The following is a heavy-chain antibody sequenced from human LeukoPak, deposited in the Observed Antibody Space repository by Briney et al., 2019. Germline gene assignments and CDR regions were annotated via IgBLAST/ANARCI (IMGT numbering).Heavy chain of an antibody. Sequence: SVKVSCKASGGTFSSYAVSWVRQAPGQGLEWMGRIIPIFGTANYAQKFQGRVTITTDESTSTAYMELSSLRSEDTAVYYCASLMMVLEMATAMEAFDIWGQGTMVTVSS. CDR3: ASLMMVLEMATAMEAFDI. CDR1: GGTFSSYA. CDR2: IIPIFGTA. D-gene: IGHD5-24*01. V-gene: IGHV1-69*05. J-gene: IGHJ3*02.